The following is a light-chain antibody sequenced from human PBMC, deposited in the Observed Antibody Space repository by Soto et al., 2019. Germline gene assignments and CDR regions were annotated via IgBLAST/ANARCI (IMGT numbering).Light chain of an antibody. Sequence: DIQMTQSPSSLSASVGDRVTITCRASQGISNYLAWFQQKPGKVPQLLIYSASTLESGVPSRFSGSGSGTDFTLTISSLQPEDVATYYCLKHNSAPWTFGHATTVEIK. CDR1: QGISNY. J-gene: IGKJ1*01. CDR3: LKHNSAPWT. V-gene: IGKV1-27*01. CDR2: SAS.